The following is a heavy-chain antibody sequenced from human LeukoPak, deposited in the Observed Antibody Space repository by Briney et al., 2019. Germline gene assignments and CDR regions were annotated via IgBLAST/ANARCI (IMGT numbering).Heavy chain of an antibody. CDR1: GLTFNNYA. CDR2: ITGSGKNT. CDR3: AKAASSSWPSYQYGMDV. V-gene: IGHV3-23*01. D-gene: IGHD6-13*01. J-gene: IGHJ6*02. Sequence: GGSLRLSCAVSGLTFNNYAMSWVRQAPGKGLEWVSVITGSGKNTYYADSVKGRFTVSKDNSKNTVYLQMNDLRVDDTAVYYCAKAASSSWPSYQYGMDVWGQGTTVTVSS.